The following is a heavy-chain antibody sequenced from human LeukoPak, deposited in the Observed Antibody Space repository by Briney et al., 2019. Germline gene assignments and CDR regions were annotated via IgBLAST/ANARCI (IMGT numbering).Heavy chain of an antibody. CDR1: GGTFSKFG. V-gene: IGHV1-69*05. J-gene: IGHJ6*03. CDR3: ATEGPNYYMDV. CDR2: IIPMFGAA. Sequence: SVKVSCKASGGTFSKFGISWVRQAPGEGLEWMGGIIPMFGAANYAQKFQGRVTITTDESTTAAHMELISLTSDDTAVYFCATEGPNYYMDVWGKGTTVTVSS.